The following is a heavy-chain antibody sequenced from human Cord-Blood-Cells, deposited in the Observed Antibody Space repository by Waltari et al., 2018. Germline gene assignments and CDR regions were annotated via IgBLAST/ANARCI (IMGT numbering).Heavy chain of an antibody. D-gene: IGHD5-12*01. V-gene: IGHV3-7*01. CDR3: ARDKRYSGYDDAFDI. CDR1: GFPFSSYW. J-gene: IGHJ3*02. CDR2: IKQDGSEK. Sequence: EVQLVESGGGLVQPGGSLRLSCAASGFPFSSYWMSWVRQAPGKGLEWVANIKQDGSEKYYVDSVKGRFTISRDNAKNSLYLQMNSLRAEDTAVYYCARDKRYSGYDDAFDIWGQGTMVTVSS.